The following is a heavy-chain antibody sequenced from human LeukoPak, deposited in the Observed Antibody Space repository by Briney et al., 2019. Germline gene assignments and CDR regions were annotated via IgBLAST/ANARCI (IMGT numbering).Heavy chain of an antibody. CDR1: GFTFSSYG. CDR2: ISSSGSSI. CDR3: ASCASVSCYPVYYYYGMDV. Sequence: GGSLRLSCAASGFTFSSYGMNWVRQAPGKGLEWVSYISSSGSSIYYAESVEGRFTISRDIAKNSLYLQMNSLRAEDTAVYYCASCASVSCYPVYYYYGMDVWGQGTTVTVSS. V-gene: IGHV3-48*03. D-gene: IGHD2-2*01. J-gene: IGHJ6*02.